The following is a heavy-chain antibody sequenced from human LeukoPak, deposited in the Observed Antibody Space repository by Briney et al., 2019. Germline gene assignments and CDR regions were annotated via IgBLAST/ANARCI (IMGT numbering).Heavy chain of an antibody. V-gene: IGHV1-18*01. CDR2: ISAYNGNT. J-gene: IGHJ5*02. CDR3: ARMVRGHGWFDP. CDR1: GYTFTSYG. D-gene: IGHD3-10*01. Sequence: ASVKVSCKASGYTFTSYGISWVRQAPGQGLEWMGWISAYNGNTNYAQKLQGRVTMTTDTSTSTAYMELRSLGSDDTAVYYCARMVRGHGWFDPWGQGTLVTVSS.